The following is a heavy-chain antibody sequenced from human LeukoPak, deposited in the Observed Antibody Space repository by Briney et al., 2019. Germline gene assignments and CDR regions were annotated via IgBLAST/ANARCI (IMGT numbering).Heavy chain of an antibody. CDR1: GGTFSSYA. CDR3: ARGGGCSGGSCLFYYGMDV. J-gene: IGHJ6*04. D-gene: IGHD2-15*01. V-gene: IGHV1-69*13. Sequence: SVKVSCKASGGTFSSYAISWVRQAPGQGLEWMGGIIPIFGTANYAQKFQGRVTITADESTSTAYMELSSLRSEDTAVYYCARGGGCSGGSCLFYYGMDVWGRGTTVTVSS. CDR2: IIPIFGTA.